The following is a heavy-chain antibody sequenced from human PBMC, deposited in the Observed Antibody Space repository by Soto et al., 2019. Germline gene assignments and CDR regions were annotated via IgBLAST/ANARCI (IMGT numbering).Heavy chain of an antibody. CDR3: ARGGLDPFDY. CDR1: GFNLGSYW. CDR2: INDYGTTI. V-gene: IGHV3-74*01. J-gene: IGHJ4*02. Sequence: GGSLRLSCAASGFNLGSYWMHWVRQAPGKGLVWVSRINDYGTTINYAESVEGRFTISRDDAKSEVYLQMNNLRAEDTAVYYCARGGLDPFDYWGQGALVTVSS. D-gene: IGHD1-1*01.